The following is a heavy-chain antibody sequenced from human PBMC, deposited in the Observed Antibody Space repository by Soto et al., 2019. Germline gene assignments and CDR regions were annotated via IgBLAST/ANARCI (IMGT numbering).Heavy chain of an antibody. V-gene: IGHV4-4*07. CDR3: AREGSYSAYNFAHGIQLWSFDF. Sequence: SETLSLTCTVSGGSINTFYWSWVQQPAGKGLEWIGRIFSSGSTSFNPSLESRVAMSVDTSKNHFSLNLSSATAADMAVYYCAREGSYSAYNFAHGIQLWSFDFWGQGALVTVSS. D-gene: IGHD5-12*01. CDR2: IFSSGST. J-gene: IGHJ4*02. CDR1: GGSINTFY.